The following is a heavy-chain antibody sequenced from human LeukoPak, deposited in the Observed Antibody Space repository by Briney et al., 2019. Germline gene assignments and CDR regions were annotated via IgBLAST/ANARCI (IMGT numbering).Heavy chain of an antibody. CDR2: IYHSGST. J-gene: IGHJ6*02. CDR1: GGSISSSNW. Sequence: PSETLSLTCAVSGGSISSSNWWSWVRQPPGKGLEWIGEIYHSGSTNYYPSLKSRVTISVDKSKNQFSLKLSSVTAADTAVYYCARVPVAGTYYYYYGMDVWGQGTTVTVSS. D-gene: IGHD6-19*01. CDR3: ARVPVAGTYYYYYGMDV. V-gene: IGHV4-4*02.